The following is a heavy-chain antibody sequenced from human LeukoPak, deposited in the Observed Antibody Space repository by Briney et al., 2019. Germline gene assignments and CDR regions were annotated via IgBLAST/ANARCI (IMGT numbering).Heavy chain of an antibody. V-gene: IGHV3-23*01. D-gene: IGHD3-9*01. CDR3: ARDLDWGAFDA. CDR1: GFTFSSYA. CDR2: IGGSGGST. J-gene: IGHJ5*02. Sequence: GGSLRLSCAASGFTFSSYAMSWVRQAPGKGLEWVSAIGGSGGSTYYADSVKGRFTISRDSSKNTLYLQMNSLRAEDTAVYYCARDLDWGAFDAWGQGTLVTVSS.